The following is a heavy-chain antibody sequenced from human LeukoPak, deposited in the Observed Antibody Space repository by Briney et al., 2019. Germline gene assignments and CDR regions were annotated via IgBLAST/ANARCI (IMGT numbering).Heavy chain of an antibody. CDR2: IIPIFGTA. V-gene: IGHV1-69*13. CDR1: GGTFSSYA. J-gene: IGHJ6*02. D-gene: IGHD2-15*01. Sequence: SVKVSRKASGGTFSSYAISWVRQAPGQGLEWMGGIIPIFGTANYAQKFQGRVTITADESTSTAYMELSSLRSEDTAVYYCASRYCSGGSCYPWSGIYYYYTVWTSGAKGPRSPSP. CDR3: ASRYCSGGSCYPWSGIYYYYTVWTS.